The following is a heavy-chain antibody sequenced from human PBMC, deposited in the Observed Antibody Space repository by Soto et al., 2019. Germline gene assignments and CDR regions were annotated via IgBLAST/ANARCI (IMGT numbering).Heavy chain of an antibody. Sequence: GGSLRLSCAASGFTFSNAWMSWVRQAPGKGLEWVGRIKSKTDGGTTDYAAPVKGRFTISRDDSKNTLYLQMNSLKTEDTAVYYCTTGEGYSYGDNWFDPWGQGTLVTVSS. CDR3: TTGEGYSYGDNWFDP. D-gene: IGHD5-18*01. CDR2: IKSKTDGGTT. CDR1: GFTFSNAW. J-gene: IGHJ5*02. V-gene: IGHV3-15*01.